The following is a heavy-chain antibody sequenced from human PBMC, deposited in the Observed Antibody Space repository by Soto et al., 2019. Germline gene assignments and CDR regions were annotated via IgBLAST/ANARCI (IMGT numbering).Heavy chain of an antibody. V-gene: IGHV3-30*04. Sequence: PGGSLRLSCAASGFTFSSYPMHWVRQAPGKGPEWVAIISYDGNNNYYADSVKGRFTISRDNSEDTPYLQMNSLKTEDTAVYYCVSGQFGSGTYADAWGQGTLVTVSS. D-gene: IGHD3-10*01. CDR3: VSGQFGSGTYADA. CDR2: ISYDGNNN. CDR1: GFTFSSYP. J-gene: IGHJ5*02.